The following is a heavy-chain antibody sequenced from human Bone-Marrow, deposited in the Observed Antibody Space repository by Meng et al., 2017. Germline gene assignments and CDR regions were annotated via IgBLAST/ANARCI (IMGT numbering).Heavy chain of an antibody. Sequence: ASVKVSCKASGYTFTSYDINWVRQATGQGLEWMGWMNPNSGNTGYAQKFQGRVTMTRNTSISTAYMELSSLRSDDTAVYYCARGGYGRVLYHDAFDIWGQGTRVTCSS. J-gene: IGHJ3*02. CDR1: GYTFTSYD. D-gene: IGHD2-2*02. CDR2: MNPNSGNT. V-gene: IGHV1-8*01. CDR3: ARGGYGRVLYHDAFDI.